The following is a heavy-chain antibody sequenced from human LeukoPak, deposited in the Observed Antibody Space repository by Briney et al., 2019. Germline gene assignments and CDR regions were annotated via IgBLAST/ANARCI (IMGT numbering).Heavy chain of an antibody. Sequence: GGSLRLSCAASGFTFNSYSMSWVRQAPGKGLEWVSLISGSGGHTYYADSVKGRFTISRDDSKNTLYLEMNNLRAEDTAVFYCAREPPHCGGDCFSLLDNWGQGTLVTVSS. J-gene: IGHJ4*02. CDR2: ISGSGGHT. V-gene: IGHV3-23*01. CDR3: AREPPHCGGDCFSLLDN. D-gene: IGHD2-21*02. CDR1: GFTFNSYS.